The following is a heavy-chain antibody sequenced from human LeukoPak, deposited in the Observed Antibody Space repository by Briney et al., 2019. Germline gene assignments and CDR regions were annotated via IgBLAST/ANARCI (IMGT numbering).Heavy chain of an antibody. D-gene: IGHD3-22*01. CDR3: ARGRMIVVATLNDAFDI. V-gene: IGHV3-30*03. CDR1: GFTFSSYG. J-gene: IGHJ3*02. Sequence: GGSLRLSCAASGFTFSSYGMHWVRQAPGKGLEWVAVISYDGSNKYYADSVKGRFTISRDNAKNSLYLQMNSLRAEDTAVYYCARGRMIVVATLNDAFDIWGQGTMVTVSS. CDR2: ISYDGSNK.